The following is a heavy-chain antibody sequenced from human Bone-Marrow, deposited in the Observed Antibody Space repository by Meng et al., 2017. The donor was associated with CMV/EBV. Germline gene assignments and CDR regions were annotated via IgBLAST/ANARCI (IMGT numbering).Heavy chain of an antibody. CDR2: TYYRSKWYN. Sequence: SGDSVSSNSGALNWLSQSPSGGLEWLGSTYYRSKWYNEYSVSVKSRITINPDTSKNQFSLQLNSVTPEDTAVYYCARNHYYNGMDVWGQGTTVTVSS. V-gene: IGHV6-1*01. CDR1: GDSVSSNSGA. CDR3: ARNHYYNGMDV. J-gene: IGHJ6*02.